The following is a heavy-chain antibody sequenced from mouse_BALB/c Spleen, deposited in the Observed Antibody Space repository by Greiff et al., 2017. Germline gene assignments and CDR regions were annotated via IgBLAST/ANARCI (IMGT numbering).Heavy chain of an antibody. V-gene: IGHV1-7*01. CDR1: GYTFTSYW. Sequence: QVQLQQSGAELAKPGASVKMSCKASGYTFTSYWMHWVKQRPGQGLEWIGYINPSTGYNAYNQKLKDKATLTAAKSTTTAYMQLSILTLKDSAVSYCARREYGNYGYWYFDGWGEGTTVTVSS. CDR2: INPSTGYN. J-gene: IGHJ1*01. D-gene: IGHD2-10*02. CDR3: ARREYGNYGYWYFDG.